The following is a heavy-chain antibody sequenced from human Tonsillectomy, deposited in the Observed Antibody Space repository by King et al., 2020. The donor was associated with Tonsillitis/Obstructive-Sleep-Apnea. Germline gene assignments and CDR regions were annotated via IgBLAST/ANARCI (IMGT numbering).Heavy chain of an antibody. J-gene: IGHJ3*02. CDR1: GFTFNIYT. CDR2: ISYDGSNK. D-gene: IGHD5-18*01. CDR3: ARDYIPYTYACDAFNI. Sequence: VQLVESGGGVVQPGRSLRLSCAASGFTFNIYTMHWVRQAPGKGLEWVAVISYDGSNKYYADSVKGRFTISRDNSKNTLYLQMNSLRAEDTAVYYCARDYIPYTYACDAFNIWGQGTMVTVSS. V-gene: IGHV3-30*04.